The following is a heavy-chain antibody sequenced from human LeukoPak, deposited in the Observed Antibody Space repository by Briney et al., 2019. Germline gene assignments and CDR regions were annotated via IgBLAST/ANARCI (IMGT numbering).Heavy chain of an antibody. CDR3: AREYGSGSYTGIDY. V-gene: IGHV1-18*01. J-gene: IGHJ4*02. Sequence: ASVKVSCKASGYTFTSYGISWVRHAPGQGLEWMGWISAYNSAYNGNTHYAQKLQGRVTMTTDTSTNTGYMELRSLRSDDTAVYYCAREYGSGSYTGIDYWGQGTLVTVSS. D-gene: IGHD3-10*01. CDR1: GYTFTSYG. CDR2: ISAYNSAYNGNT.